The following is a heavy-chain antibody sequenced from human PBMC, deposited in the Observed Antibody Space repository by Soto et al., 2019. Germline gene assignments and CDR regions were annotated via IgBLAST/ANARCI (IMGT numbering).Heavy chain of an antibody. CDR2: INAGNGNT. CDR1: GYAFTSYL. Sequence: ASVKVSCKASGYAFTSYLMHCVRQAPGQRLEWMGWINAGNGNTRYSQTLQGRVTITRDTSATTVYMELSSLTSDDTAVYYCARDKGYSSGLRGFDPWGQGTLVTV. J-gene: IGHJ5*02. V-gene: IGHV1-3*01. D-gene: IGHD2-15*01. CDR3: ARDKGYSSGLRGFDP.